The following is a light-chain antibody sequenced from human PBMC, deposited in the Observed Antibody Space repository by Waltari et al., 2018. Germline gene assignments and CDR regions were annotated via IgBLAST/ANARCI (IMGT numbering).Light chain of an antibody. V-gene: IGLV1-47*01. J-gene: IGLJ3*02. Sequence: QSVLTQPPSASGTPGQRVTISCSGSSSNIGSNYVYWYQQLPGTAPKPPNYGNNHAPSGVPDRFSGSKSGTPAALAIRGLRSEDEADYYCAAWDDSLSGYWVFGGGTKLTVL. CDR3: AAWDDSLSGYWV. CDR2: GNN. CDR1: SSNIGSNY.